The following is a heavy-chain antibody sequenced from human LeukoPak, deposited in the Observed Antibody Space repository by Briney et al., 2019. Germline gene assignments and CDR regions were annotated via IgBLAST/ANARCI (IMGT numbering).Heavy chain of an antibody. CDR2: ISSSSRTI. CDR1: GFTVSNAW. CDR3: ARGGAYGDYGMDV. D-gene: IGHD4-17*01. Sequence: GGSLRLSCAASGFTVSNAWMSWVRQAPGKGLEWVSYISSSSRTIYDADSVKGRFTISRDNAKNSLFLHMNSLRDEDTADYYCARGGAYGDYGMDVWGPGTTVTVSS. J-gene: IGHJ6*02. V-gene: IGHV3-48*02.